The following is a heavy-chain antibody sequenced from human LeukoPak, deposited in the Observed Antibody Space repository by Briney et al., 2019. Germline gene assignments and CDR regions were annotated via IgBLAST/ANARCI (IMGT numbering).Heavy chain of an antibody. Sequence: GGSLRLSCAASDFSVSTNYMSWVRQTPGKGLEWVSVLLSSGIAYYADSVKGRFTISRDNSKNKLFLQMNTLTAEDTAVYYCVRGGYNSGWYRNWGQGTLVIVSS. CDR2: LLSSGIA. CDR3: VRGGYNSGWYRN. V-gene: IGHV3-53*01. D-gene: IGHD6-19*01. CDR1: DFSVSTNY. J-gene: IGHJ4*02.